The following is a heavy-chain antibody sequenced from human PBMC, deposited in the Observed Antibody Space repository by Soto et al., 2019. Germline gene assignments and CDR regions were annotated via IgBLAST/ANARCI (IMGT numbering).Heavy chain of an antibody. D-gene: IGHD2-15*01. CDR1: GGSISSYY. Sequence: ETLSLTCTVSGGSISSYYWSWIRQPAGKGLEWIGRIYTSGSTNYNPSLKSRVTMSVDTSKNQFSLKLSSVTAADTAVYYCARDNGCSGGSCYSTWYYYYGMDVWGQGTTVTVSS. J-gene: IGHJ6*02. CDR3: ARDNGCSGGSCYSTWYYYYGMDV. V-gene: IGHV4-4*07. CDR2: IYTSGST.